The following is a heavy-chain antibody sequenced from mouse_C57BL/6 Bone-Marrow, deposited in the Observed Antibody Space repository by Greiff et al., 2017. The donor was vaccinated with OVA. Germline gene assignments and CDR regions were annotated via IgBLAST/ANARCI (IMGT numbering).Heavy chain of an antibody. V-gene: IGHV1-64*01. D-gene: IGHD4-1*01. Sequence: QVQLQQPGAELVKPGASVKLSCKASGYTFTSYWMHWVKQRPGQGLEWIGMIHPNSGSTNYNEKFKSKATLTVDKSSSTAYMQLSSLTSEDSAVYDCARVNWDGYWYFDVWGTGTTVTVSS. CDR3: ARVNWDGYWYFDV. J-gene: IGHJ1*03. CDR2: IHPNSGST. CDR1: GYTFTSYW.